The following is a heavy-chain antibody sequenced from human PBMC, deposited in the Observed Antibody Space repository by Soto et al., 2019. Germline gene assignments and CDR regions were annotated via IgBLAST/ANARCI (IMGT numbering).Heavy chain of an antibody. V-gene: IGHV4-30-2*01. CDR3: ARGGTTVHKGGFQY. Sequence: SETLSLTCAFSVGSISSGGYSCSWIRQPPWKGLEWIGYIYHSGSTYYNPSLKSRVTISVDRSKNQFSLKLSSVTAADTAVYYCARGGTTVHKGGFQYLGQGTLVNVSS. CDR2: IYHSGST. CDR1: VGSISSGGYS. D-gene: IGHD4-17*01. J-gene: IGHJ4*02.